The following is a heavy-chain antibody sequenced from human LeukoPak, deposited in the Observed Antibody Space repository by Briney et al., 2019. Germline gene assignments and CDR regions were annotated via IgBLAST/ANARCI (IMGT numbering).Heavy chain of an antibody. CDR2: ISDSRDYK. J-gene: IGHJ4*02. D-gene: IGHD4-11*01. V-gene: IGHV3-21*01. CDR1: GFTFSSHS. Sequence: GGSLRLSCAASGFTFSSHSMNWVRRAPGKGLEWVSSISDSRDYKYYADSVKGRFTISTDDAKKSVSLQMNSLRAEDTAVYYCARGGKLDYPFDYWGQGTLVTVSS. CDR3: ARGGKLDYPFDY.